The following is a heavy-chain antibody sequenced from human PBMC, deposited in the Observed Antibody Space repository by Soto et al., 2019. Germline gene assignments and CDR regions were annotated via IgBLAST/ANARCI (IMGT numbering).Heavy chain of an antibody. CDR3: ARDLDGLHDDTSGPFPRPG. D-gene: IGHD3-22*01. CDR1: GGSISSDDYY. Sequence: TLSLTCTVSGGSISSDDYYWSWIRQAPGRGLEWIGYIHSSGSIYYNPSLKRRATMSIDTAGNQFSLKVSSVTVADTAVYYCARDLDGLHDDTSGPFPRPGWGQGTLVTVSS. CDR2: IHSSGSI. V-gene: IGHV4-30-4*01. J-gene: IGHJ1*01.